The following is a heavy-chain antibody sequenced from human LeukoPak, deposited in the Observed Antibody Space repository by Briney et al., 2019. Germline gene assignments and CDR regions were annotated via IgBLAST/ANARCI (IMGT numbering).Heavy chain of an antibody. J-gene: IGHJ5*02. CDR3: ARGQSGWNYNWFDP. Sequence: SRTLSPTCTVSGGSISSGNYYWSWIRQPAGKGLEWIGRISTSGSTNFNPSLKSRVTISVDTSKNQSSLDLSSVTAADTAVYYCARGQSGWNYNWFDPWGQGILVTVSS. D-gene: IGHD1-7*01. V-gene: IGHV4-61*02. CDR2: ISTSGST. CDR1: GGSISSGNYY.